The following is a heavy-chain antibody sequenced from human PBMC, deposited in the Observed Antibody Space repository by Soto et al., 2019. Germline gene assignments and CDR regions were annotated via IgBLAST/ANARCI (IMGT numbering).Heavy chain of an antibody. CDR3: ARGGLYGDRPGLTGNAFAL. J-gene: IGHJ3*01. Sequence: VQLVESGGGLVKPGGSLRLSCAASGFAFSSYNMHWVRQAPGKVLEWVSSISPTGTFMHSADSLKDRFSISRDNAENSLYLQMHSLRAEDTAAYYCARGGLYGDRPGLTGNAFALWGQGAMITVSS. D-gene: IGHD4-17*01. CDR2: ISPTGTFM. CDR1: GFAFSSYN. V-gene: IGHV3-21*01.